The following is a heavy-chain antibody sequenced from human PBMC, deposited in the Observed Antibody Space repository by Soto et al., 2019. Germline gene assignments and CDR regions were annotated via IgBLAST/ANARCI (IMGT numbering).Heavy chain of an antibody. J-gene: IGHJ2*01. CDR1: GFTFSSYS. V-gene: IGHV3-48*01. D-gene: IGHD3-10*01. CDR2: ISSSSSTI. CDR3: ARDWYYGSGDPPDL. Sequence: EVQLVESGGGLVQPGGSLRLSCAASGFTFSSYSMNWVRQAPGKGLEWVSYISSSSSTIYYADSVKGRFTISRDNAKNSLYLQMNSLRAEDTAVYYCARDWYYGSGDPPDLWGRGTLVTVSS.